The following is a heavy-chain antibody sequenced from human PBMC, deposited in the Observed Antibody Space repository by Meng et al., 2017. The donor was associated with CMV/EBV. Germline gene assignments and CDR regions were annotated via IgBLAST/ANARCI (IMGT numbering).Heavy chain of an antibody. D-gene: IGHD6-19*01. Sequence: GDSVSSNRAAWNWIRQSPSRGLEWLGRTYYRSKWYNDYAVSVKSRITINPDTSKNQFSLQLNSVTPEDTAVYYCARGIAVAGTRFGYWGQGTLVTVSS. V-gene: IGHV6-1*01. J-gene: IGHJ4*02. CDR2: TYYRSKWYN. CDR1: GDSVSSNRAA. CDR3: ARGIAVAGTRFGY.